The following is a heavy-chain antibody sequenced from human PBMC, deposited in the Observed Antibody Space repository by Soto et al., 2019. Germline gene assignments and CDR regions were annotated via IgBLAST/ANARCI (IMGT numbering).Heavy chain of an antibody. V-gene: IGHV4-59*08. CDR1: GGSISSYY. CDR3: ASSGRVGFRYALDV. D-gene: IGHD3-3*01. Sequence: SETLSLTCTVSGGSISSYYWSWIRQPPGKGLEWIGNIYYSGSTNYNPSLKSRVTISVDTSKNQFSLKLSSVTAADTAVYYCASSGRVGFRYALDVWGQGTMVTVSS. CDR2: IYYSGST. J-gene: IGHJ3*01.